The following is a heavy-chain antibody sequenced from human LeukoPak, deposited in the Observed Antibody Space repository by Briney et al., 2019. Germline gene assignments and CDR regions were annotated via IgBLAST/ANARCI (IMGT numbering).Heavy chain of an antibody. D-gene: IGHD3-22*01. CDR1: GGSFSGYY. J-gene: IGHJ3*02. CDR3: AREYYYYDSSGFHGGAFDI. CDR2: INHSGST. V-gene: IGHV4-34*01. Sequence: SETLSLTCAVYGGSFSGYYWSWIRQPPGKGLEWIGEINHSGSTNYNPSLKSRVTISVDTSKNQFSLKLSSVTAADTAVYYCAREYYYYDSSGFHGGAFDIWGQGTMVTVSS.